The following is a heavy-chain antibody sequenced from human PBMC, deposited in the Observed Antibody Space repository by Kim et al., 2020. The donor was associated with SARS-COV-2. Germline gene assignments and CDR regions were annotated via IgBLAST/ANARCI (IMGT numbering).Heavy chain of an antibody. D-gene: IGHD3-16*01. CDR3: ARDLFGRVNI. J-gene: IGHJ4*02. CDR2: IYYSGST. Sequence: SETLSLTCTVSGGSISSCGYYWSWIRQHTGKGLEWIGYIYYSGSTYYNPSLKGRVTISVDTSKNQFSLKLSSVTAADTAVYYCARDLFGRVNIWGQGTLVTASS. V-gene: IGHV4-31*03. CDR1: GGSISSCGYY.